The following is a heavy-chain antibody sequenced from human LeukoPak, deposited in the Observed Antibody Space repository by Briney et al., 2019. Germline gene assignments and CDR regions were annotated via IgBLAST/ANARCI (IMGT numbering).Heavy chain of an antibody. J-gene: IGHJ4*02. V-gene: IGHV3-21*01. D-gene: IGHD3-22*01. CDR1: GFTFSDYS. CDR2: INPTSTSI. Sequence: GGSLRLSCAASGFTFSDYSINWVRQAPGKGLEWVSSINPTSTSIYYADAVKGRFTISRDNAKSSLYLQMNSLRAEDTALYCCVRLRRNSDRSGYYYFYNYWGQGIQVTVSS. CDR3: VRLRRNSDRSGYYYFYNY.